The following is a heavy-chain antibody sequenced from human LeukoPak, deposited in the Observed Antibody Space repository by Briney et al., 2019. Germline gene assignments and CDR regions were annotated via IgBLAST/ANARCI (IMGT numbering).Heavy chain of an antibody. CDR2: ISGSGGST. Sequence: GGSLRLSCAASGFTFSSYAMSWVRQAPGKGLEWVSAISGSGGSTYYADSVKGRFTISRDNSKNTLYLQMNSLRAEDTAVYYCARTYYDFWSGSRNIYYFDYWGQGTLVTVSS. CDR1: GFTFSSYA. D-gene: IGHD3-3*01. V-gene: IGHV3-23*01. CDR3: ARTYYDFWSGSRNIYYFDY. J-gene: IGHJ4*02.